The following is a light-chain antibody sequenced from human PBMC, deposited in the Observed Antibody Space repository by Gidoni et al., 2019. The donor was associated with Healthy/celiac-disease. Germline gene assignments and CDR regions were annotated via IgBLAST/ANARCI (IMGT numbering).Light chain of an antibody. CDR2: AAS. CDR3: QQSYSTPLT. CDR1: QSISSY. V-gene: IGKV1-39*01. Sequence: DIQMTKSPSSLSASVGDRVTITCRASQSISSYLNWYQQKPGKAPKLLIYAASSLQSGVPSRFSGSGSGTDFTLTISSLQPEDFATYYCQQSYSTPLTFGPGTKVDIK. J-gene: IGKJ3*01.